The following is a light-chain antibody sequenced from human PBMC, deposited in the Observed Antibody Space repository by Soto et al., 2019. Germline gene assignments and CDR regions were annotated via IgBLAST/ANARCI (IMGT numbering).Light chain of an antibody. CDR3: KQYNTYSWT. CDR2: EAS. Sequence: IQLTQSPSSLSASVGDRVTITCRASQTISSWLAWYQQKPGKAPKLLIYEASSLESGVQSRFGGSGSGTEFTLTIRSLQPDDFATYYCKQYNTYSWTFGHGTKVDIK. J-gene: IGKJ1*01. V-gene: IGKV1-5*03. CDR1: QTISSW.